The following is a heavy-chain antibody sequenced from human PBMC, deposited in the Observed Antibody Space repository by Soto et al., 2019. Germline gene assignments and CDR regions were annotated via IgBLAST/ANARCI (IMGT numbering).Heavy chain of an antibody. CDR2: ISAYKGNT. CDR3: ARDRAARPLRDVAFDI. D-gene: IGHD6-6*01. CDR1: GYTFTSYG. Sequence: QVQLVQSGAEVKKPGASVKVSCKASGYTFTSYGISWVRQAPGQGLEWMGWISAYKGNTNYAQKLQGRVTMTTDTSTSKAYMEPRSLRSDDPAVYYCARDRAARPLRDVAFDIWGQGTMVTGSS. J-gene: IGHJ3*02. V-gene: IGHV1-18*01.